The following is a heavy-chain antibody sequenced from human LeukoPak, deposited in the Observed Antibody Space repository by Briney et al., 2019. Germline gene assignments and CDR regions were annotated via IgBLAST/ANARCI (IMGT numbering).Heavy chain of an antibody. J-gene: IGHJ1*01. Sequence: GESLKISCKGSGYSFTTYWIGWVRQMPGKGLEWMGIIYPGDSDTRYSPSFQGQVTISVDKSISTAYLQWSSLKASDTAMYYCARARSCGGGSCYAEHWGQGTLVTVSS. D-gene: IGHD2-15*01. CDR2: IYPGDSDT. V-gene: IGHV5-51*01. CDR3: ARARSCGGGSCYAEH. CDR1: GYSFTTYW.